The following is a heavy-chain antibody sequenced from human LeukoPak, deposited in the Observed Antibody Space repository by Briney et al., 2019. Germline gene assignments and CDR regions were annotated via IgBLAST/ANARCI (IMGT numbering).Heavy chain of an antibody. CDR1: GGSLSGFY. CDR3: ARVVGGSGWYFDY. Sequence: PSETLSLTCTVSGGSLSGFYWSWIRQPPGKGLEWIGYVYYSGSTTYNPSLKSRVTISVDASKNQFSLRLGSVTAADTAVYYCARVVGGSGWYFDYWGQGTLVTVSS. CDR2: VYYSGST. D-gene: IGHD6-19*01. J-gene: IGHJ4*02. V-gene: IGHV4-59*01.